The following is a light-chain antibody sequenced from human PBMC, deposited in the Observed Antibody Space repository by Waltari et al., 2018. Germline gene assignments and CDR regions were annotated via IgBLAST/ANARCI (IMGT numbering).Light chain of an antibody. Sequence: QSGLTQPPSVSGAPGQRVTLSCTGSRSNIGAGYDVHWYQLLPGTAPKVLIYGNTNRPSGVPDRFSGSKSGTSASLAITGLQAEDEADYYCQSYDNSLNSVFGGGTKLTVL. CDR3: QSYDNSLNSV. J-gene: IGLJ2*01. CDR2: GNT. CDR1: RSNIGAGYD. V-gene: IGLV1-40*01.